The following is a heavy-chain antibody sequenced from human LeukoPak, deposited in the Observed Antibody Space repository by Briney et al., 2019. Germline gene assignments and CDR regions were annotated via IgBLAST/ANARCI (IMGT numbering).Heavy chain of an antibody. D-gene: IGHD3-9*01. Sequence: SGTLSLTCAVSGGSISSSNWWSWVRQPPGKGLEWIGEIYHSGSTNYNPSLKSRVTISVDKSKNQFSLKLSSVTAADTAVYYRARDRYYDILTGSAWFDPWGQETLVTVSS. CDR3: ARDRYYDILTGSAWFDP. V-gene: IGHV4-4*02. J-gene: IGHJ5*02. CDR1: GGSISSSNW. CDR2: IYHSGST.